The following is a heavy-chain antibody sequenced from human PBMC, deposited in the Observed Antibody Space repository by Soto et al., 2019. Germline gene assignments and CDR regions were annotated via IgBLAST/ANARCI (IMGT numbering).Heavy chain of an antibody. J-gene: IGHJ6*02. CDR2: INPSGGST. CDR3: AREVLWFGAPRYYYYGMDV. Sequence: ASVKVSCKASGYTFTSYYMHWVRQAPGQGLEWMGIINPSGGSTSYAQKFQGRVTMTRDTSTSTVYMELSSLRSEDTAVYYCAREVLWFGAPRYYYYGMDVWGQGTTVTVSS. D-gene: IGHD3-10*01. V-gene: IGHV1-46*01. CDR1: GYTFTSYY.